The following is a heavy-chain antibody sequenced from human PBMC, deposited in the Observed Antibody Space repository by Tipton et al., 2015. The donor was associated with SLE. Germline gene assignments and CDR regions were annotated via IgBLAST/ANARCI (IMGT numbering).Heavy chain of an antibody. CDR2: IYCSGST. V-gene: IGHV4-59*11. CDR1: GDSINSHY. Sequence: TLSLTCTVSGDSINSHYWSWIRQPPGKGLEWIGYIYCSGSTNYNPSLKSRVTISVDTSKNQFSLKLSSVTAADTAVYYCARDEDFSGAFDIWGQGTMVTVSS. CDR3: ARDEDFSGAFDI. D-gene: IGHD3-3*01. J-gene: IGHJ3*02.